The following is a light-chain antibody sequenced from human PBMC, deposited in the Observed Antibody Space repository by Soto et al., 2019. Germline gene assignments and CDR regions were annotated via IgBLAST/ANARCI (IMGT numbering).Light chain of an antibody. V-gene: IGKV1-9*01. J-gene: IGKJ4*01. CDR2: AAS. CDR1: QGVSSS. Sequence: IELTQSPASLSSSVGDRVTITCRASQGVSSSLAWYQQQPGKAPKLLIYAASTWPTGVPSRFSGSGSGTDFTLTISSLEAEDFATYYCQQYKSLPLTFGGGTKVEIK. CDR3: QQYKSLPLT.